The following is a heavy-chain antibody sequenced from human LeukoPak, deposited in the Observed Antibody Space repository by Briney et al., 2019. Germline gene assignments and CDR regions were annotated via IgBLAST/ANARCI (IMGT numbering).Heavy chain of an antibody. CDR1: GGSISSYY. CDR3: AGPSRVVPAANRVGYYYYYMDV. J-gene: IGHJ6*03. V-gene: IGHV4-4*07. D-gene: IGHD2-2*01. CDR2: IYTSGST. Sequence: SETLSLTCTVSGGSISSYYWSWIRQPAGKGLEWIGRIYTSGSTNYNPSLKSRVTMSVDTSKNQFSLKLSSVTAADTAVYYCAGPSRVVPAANRVGYYYYYMDVWGKGTTVTVSS.